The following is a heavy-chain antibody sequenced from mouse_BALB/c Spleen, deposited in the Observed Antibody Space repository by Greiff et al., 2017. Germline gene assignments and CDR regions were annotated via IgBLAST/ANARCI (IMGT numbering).Heavy chain of an antibody. D-gene: IGHD1-2*01. CDR2: ILPGSGST. V-gene: IGHV1-9*01. CDR3: ARYYYGYWFAY. J-gene: IGHJ3*01. Sequence: QVHVKQSGAELMKPGASVKISCKATGYTFSSYWIEWVKQRPGHGLEWIGEILPGSGSTNYNEKFKGKATFTADTSSNTAYMQLSSLTSEDSAVYYCARYYYGYWFAYWGQGTLVTVSA. CDR1: GYTFSSYW.